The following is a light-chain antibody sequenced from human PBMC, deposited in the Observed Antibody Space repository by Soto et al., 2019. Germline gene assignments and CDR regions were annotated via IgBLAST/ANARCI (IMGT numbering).Light chain of an antibody. CDR1: QTVTNNY. J-gene: IGKJ5*01. CDR2: GAS. Sequence: EIVLTQSPDTPSLSPGERATLSCRASQTVTNNYLAWYQRKPGQAPRLLIYGASSRATGIPDRFSGSGSGTDFTLTISRLEPEDITVYFCQQYSISPPTFGQGTRLEI. CDR3: QQYSISPPT. V-gene: IGKV3-20*01.